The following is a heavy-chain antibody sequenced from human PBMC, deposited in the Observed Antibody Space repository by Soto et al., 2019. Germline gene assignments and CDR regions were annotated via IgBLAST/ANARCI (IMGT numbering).Heavy chain of an antibody. V-gene: IGHV5-51*01. CDR1: GYSFTSYL. CDR2: IYPGDSDT. CDR3: SRLARTILGVITLSPSAYFDY. Sequence: PGESLKISFQGSGYSFTSYLIGWVRQMPVKGLEWMGVIYPGDSDTRYSPSFQDQVTISADKSISTAYLQWSSLKASDTAIYYCSRLARTILGVITLSPSAYFDYWGLGTLVAVSS. D-gene: IGHD3-3*01. J-gene: IGHJ4*02.